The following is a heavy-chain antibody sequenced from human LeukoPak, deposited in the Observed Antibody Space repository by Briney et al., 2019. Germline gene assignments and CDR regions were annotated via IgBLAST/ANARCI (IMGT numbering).Heavy chain of an antibody. CDR3: ARGRYFDWLPHSGYFDY. V-gene: IGHV4-34*01. CDR1: GGSFRGYY. D-gene: IGHD3-9*01. CDR2: INHSGST. J-gene: IGHJ4*02. Sequence: PSETLSLTCAVYGGSFRGYYWSWIRQPPGKGLEWIGEINHSGSTNYNPSLKSRVTISVDTSKNQFSLKLSSVTAADTAVYYCARGRYFDWLPHSGYFDYWGQGTLVTVSS.